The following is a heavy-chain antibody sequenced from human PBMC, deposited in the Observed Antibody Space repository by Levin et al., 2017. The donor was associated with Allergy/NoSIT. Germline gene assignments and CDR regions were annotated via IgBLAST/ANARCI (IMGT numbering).Heavy chain of an antibody. Sequence: GGSLRLSCAASGFTFDDYAMHWVRQAPGKGLEWVSGISWNSGSIGYADSVKGRFTISRDNAKNSLYLQMNSLRAEDTALYYCAKGIAARRAYYYYYGMDVWGQGTTVTVSS. J-gene: IGHJ6*02. CDR3: AKGIAARRAYYYYYGMDV. D-gene: IGHD6-6*01. CDR1: GFTFDDYA. V-gene: IGHV3-9*01. CDR2: ISWNSGSI.